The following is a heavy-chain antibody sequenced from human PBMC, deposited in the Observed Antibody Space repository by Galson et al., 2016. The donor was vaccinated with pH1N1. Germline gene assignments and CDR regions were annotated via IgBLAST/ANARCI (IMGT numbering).Heavy chain of an antibody. CDR3: ARAPMGSTLYYCDY. Sequence: SVKVSCKASGYTFTEYYIHWVRQAPGQGLEWMGRINSKTGRTDYAQSFQGRVTMTRDTSISAAYMDLNRLRSDDTAGYYCARAPMGSTLYYCDYWGQGTLVTVSS. CDR1: GYTFTEYY. J-gene: IGHJ4*02. D-gene: IGHD1-26*01. CDR2: INSKTGRT. V-gene: IGHV1-2*06.